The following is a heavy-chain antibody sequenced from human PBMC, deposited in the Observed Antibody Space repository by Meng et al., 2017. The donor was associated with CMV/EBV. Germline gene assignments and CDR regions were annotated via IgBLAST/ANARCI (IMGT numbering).Heavy chain of an antibody. J-gene: IGHJ2*01. Sequence: QGQLLRAGDEVKRAGGSVKVCGKAFGNTFTSYGISWVRKAPGQGLEWMGWISAYNGNTNYAQKLQGRVTMNTDTSTSTAYMELRSLRSDDTAVYYCARDPLFGGGGRFDLWGRGTLVTVSS. CDR3: ARDPLFGGGGRFDL. D-gene: IGHD3-10*01. CDR1: GNTFTSYG. CDR2: ISAYNGNT. V-gene: IGHV1-18*01.